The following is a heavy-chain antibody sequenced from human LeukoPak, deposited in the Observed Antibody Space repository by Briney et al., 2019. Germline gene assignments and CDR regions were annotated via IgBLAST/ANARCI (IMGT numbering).Heavy chain of an antibody. V-gene: IGHV3-73*01. CDR1: GFTFSGSA. D-gene: IGHD3-3*01. CDR2: IRSKANSYAT. Sequence: GGSLKLSCAASGFTFSGSAMHWVRQASGKGLEWVGRIRSKANSYATAYAASVKGRFTISRDDSKNTAYLQMNSLKTEDTAVYYCTRHRPSTYYDFWRGYYSDLYYFDYWGQGTLVTVSS. CDR3: TRHRPSTYYDFWRGYYSDLYYFDY. J-gene: IGHJ4*02.